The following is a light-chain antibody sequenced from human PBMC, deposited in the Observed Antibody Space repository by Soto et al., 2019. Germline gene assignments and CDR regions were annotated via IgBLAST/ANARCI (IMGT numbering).Light chain of an antibody. CDR2: AAS. J-gene: IGKJ4*01. CDR1: QGISNY. Sequence: DVRMSQRAASVSASGVEGVTITRRASQGISNYLAWYQQKPGKVPKLLIYAASTLQSGVPSRFSGSGSGTDFTLTISSLQPEDVATYYCQKYNSAPLTFGGGTKV. V-gene: IGKV1-27*01. CDR3: QKYNSAPLT.